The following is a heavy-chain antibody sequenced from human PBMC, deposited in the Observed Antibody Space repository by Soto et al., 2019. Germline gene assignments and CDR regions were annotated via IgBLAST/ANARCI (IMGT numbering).Heavy chain of an antibody. CDR1: GFTFSSYA. CDR2: ISGSGGST. J-gene: IGHJ3*02. D-gene: IGHD3-22*01. Sequence: GGSLRLSCAVSGFTFSSYAMTWVRQAPGKGLEWVSGISGSGGSTYYADSVKGRVTVSRDNAKNSLYLQMNSLRAEDTAVYYCARGRITGYYDSSDPRNAFDIWGHGTMVTVSS. CDR3: ARGRITGYYDSSDPRNAFDI. V-gene: IGHV3-23*01.